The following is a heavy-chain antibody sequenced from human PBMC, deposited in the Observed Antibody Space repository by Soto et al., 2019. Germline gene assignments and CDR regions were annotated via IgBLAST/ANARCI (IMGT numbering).Heavy chain of an antibody. CDR1: GFTFSSYA. J-gene: IGHJ6*02. CDR3: DRVAPDYYYGMDV. CDR2: ISGSGGST. V-gene: IGHV3-23*01. D-gene: IGHD5-12*01. Sequence: GWSLRLSCAASGFTFSSYAMSWVRQAPGKGLEWVSSISGSGGSTYYADSVKGRFTISRDNSKNTLYLQMNSLRAEDTAVYYCDRVAPDYYYGMDVWGQGTTVTVSS.